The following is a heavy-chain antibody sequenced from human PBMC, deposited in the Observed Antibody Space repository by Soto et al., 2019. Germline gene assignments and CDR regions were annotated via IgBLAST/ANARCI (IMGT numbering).Heavy chain of an antibody. J-gene: IGHJ5*02. CDR2: THDSGST. CDR1: GGSISSYY. Sequence: SETLSLTCTVSGGSISSYYWSWSRQSPGKGLEWIGYTHDSGSTNYNPSLKSRVTMSVDTSKNQFSLKLSSVTAADTSVYYCARHSYCSSICWFDPWGQGTLVTVSS. CDR3: ARHSYCSSICWFDP. V-gene: IGHV4-59*08. D-gene: IGHD2-2*01.